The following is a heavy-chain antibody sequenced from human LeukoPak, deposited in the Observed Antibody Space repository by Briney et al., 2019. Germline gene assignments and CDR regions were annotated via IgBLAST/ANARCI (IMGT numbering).Heavy chain of an antibody. D-gene: IGHD2-2*01. CDR2: IYYSGST. V-gene: IGHV4-39*01. J-gene: IGHJ5*02. CDR1: GGSISSSSYY. Sequence: SETLSLTCTVSGGSISSSSYYWGWLRQPPGKGLEWIGSIYYSGSTYYNPSLKSRVTISVDTSKNQFSLKLSSVTAADTAAYYCARHLLQGVVPAATGDWFDPWGQGTLVTVSS. CDR3: ARHLLQGVVPAATGDWFDP.